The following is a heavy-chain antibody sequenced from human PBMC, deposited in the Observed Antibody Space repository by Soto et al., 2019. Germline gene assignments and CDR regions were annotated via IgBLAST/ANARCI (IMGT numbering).Heavy chain of an antibody. V-gene: IGHV3-30*18. J-gene: IGHJ4*02. Sequence: QVQLVESGGGVVQPGRSLRLSCAASGFTFRTYGMHWVRQAPGKGLEWVADISYDGTKKYYSDSVKGRFTISRDNSKNTLYLQMNSLSTEDSSVYYCAQETPSVWHFFDTWGQGTLVTFSS. CDR2: ISYDGTKK. D-gene: IGHD6-19*01. CDR3: AQETPSVWHFFDT. CDR1: GFTFRTYG.